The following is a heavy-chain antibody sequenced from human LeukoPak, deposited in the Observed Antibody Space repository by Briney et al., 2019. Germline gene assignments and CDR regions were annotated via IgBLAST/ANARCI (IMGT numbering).Heavy chain of an antibody. D-gene: IGHD1-14*01. J-gene: IGHJ5*02. V-gene: IGHV3-21*01. CDR3: ARVVSENWFDP. CDR2: ISSSSNYI. CDR1: EFTFSSYS. Sequence: PGGSLRLYCAASEFTFSSYSMNWVRQAPGKGLEWVSSISSSSNYIYLADSVKGRFTISRDNAKNSLYLQMNSLRAEDTAVYYCARVVSENWFDPWGQGTLVTVSS.